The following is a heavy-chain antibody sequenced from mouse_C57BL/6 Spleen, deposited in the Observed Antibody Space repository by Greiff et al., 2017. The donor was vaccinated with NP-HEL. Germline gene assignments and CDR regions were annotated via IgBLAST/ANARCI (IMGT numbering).Heavy chain of an antibody. Sequence: VQLKESGPELVKPGASVKMSCKASGYTFTDYNMHWVKQSHGKSLEWIGYINPNNGGTSYNQKFKGKATLTVNKSSSTAYMELRSLTSEDSAVYYCARSLYDYEPFDYWGQGTTLTVSS. CDR3: ARSLYDYEPFDY. J-gene: IGHJ2*01. D-gene: IGHD2-4*01. CDR2: INPNNGGT. CDR1: GYTFTDYN. V-gene: IGHV1-22*01.